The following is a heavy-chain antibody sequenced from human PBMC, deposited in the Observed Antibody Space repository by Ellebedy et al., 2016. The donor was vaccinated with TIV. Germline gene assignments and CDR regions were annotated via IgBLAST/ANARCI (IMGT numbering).Heavy chain of an antibody. D-gene: IGHD1-26*01. V-gene: IGHV3-9*01. CDR1: GFRFADYA. CDR2: ISWNSGRI. CDR3: AKETYSGSYSDYYYYYMDV. Sequence: SLKISCAASGFRFADYAVHWVRQVPGKGLEWVSGISWNSGRIAYADSVKGRFTISRDNAKNSLYLQMDSLRAEDTALYYCAKETYSGSYSDYYYYYMDVWGKGTTVTVSS. J-gene: IGHJ6*03.